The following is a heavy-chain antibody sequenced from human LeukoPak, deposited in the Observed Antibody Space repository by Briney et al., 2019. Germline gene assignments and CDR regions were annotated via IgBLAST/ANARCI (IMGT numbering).Heavy chain of an antibody. CDR3: ASVERGYSYGPLDY. CDR1: GGSIRSYY. D-gene: IGHD5-18*01. Sequence: PSETLSLTCTVSGGSIRSYYWSWIRQPPGKGLEWIGYIFYAGSTTYNPSLKSRVTISIDTSKNQFSLKLNSVTAADTAVYYCASVERGYSYGPLDYWGQGILVTVSS. CDR2: IFYAGST. V-gene: IGHV4-59*08. J-gene: IGHJ4*02.